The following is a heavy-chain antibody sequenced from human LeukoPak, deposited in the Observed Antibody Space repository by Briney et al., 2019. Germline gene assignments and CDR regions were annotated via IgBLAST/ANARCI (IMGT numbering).Heavy chain of an antibody. CDR2: ISSSSSYI. CDR1: GFTFSSYN. Sequence: GGSLRLSCVPSGFTFSSYNMNWVRQAPGKGLEWVSSISSSSSYIYYADSVKGRFTISRDNAKNSLYLQMNSLRAEDTAVYYCARDWDDSSGYPNWFGPWGQGTLVTVSS. V-gene: IGHV3-21*01. CDR3: ARDWDDSSGYPNWFGP. D-gene: IGHD3-22*01. J-gene: IGHJ5*02.